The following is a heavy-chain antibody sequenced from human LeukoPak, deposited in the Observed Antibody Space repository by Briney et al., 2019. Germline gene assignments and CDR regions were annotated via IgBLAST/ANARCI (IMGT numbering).Heavy chain of an antibody. CDR2: ISYDGSNK. V-gene: IGHV3-30*04. J-gene: IGHJ4*02. CDR3: AREKAHGFDY. CDR1: GLTFSSYA. Sequence: GGSLRLSCAASGLTFSSYAMHWVRQAPGKGLEWVAVISYDGSNKYYADSVKGRFTISRDNSKNTLYLQMNSLRAEDTAVYYCAREKAHGFDYWGQGTLVTVSS.